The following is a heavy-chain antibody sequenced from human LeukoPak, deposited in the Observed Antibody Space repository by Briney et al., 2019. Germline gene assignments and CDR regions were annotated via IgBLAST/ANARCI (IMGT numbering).Heavy chain of an antibody. D-gene: IGHD1-14*01. CDR1: GGSISSSSSY. CDR3: ATVGSITGTFDY. CDR2: IYYGGST. Sequence: SETLSLTCTVSGGSISSSSSYWGWIRQPPGKGLDWIGNIYYGGSTYDNASLESRVTISVDASKNQFSLKLSSVTAADTAVYFCATVGSITGTFDYWGQGILVTVSS. J-gene: IGHJ4*02. V-gene: IGHV4-39*01.